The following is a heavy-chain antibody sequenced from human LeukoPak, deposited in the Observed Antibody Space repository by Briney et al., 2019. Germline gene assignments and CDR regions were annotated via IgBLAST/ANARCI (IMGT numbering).Heavy chain of an antibody. V-gene: IGHV3-43*01. CDR2: AGWAGGTT. CDR3: AKELDTMFFDY. CDR1: GFNFHRYT. D-gene: IGHD3-10*02. J-gene: IGHJ4*02. Sequence: GGSLRLSCATSGFNFHRYTIHWVRQAPGKGLEWVSLAGWAGGTTYYSDSVRGRFTISRDSGRNSVYLQMNSLTTDDTAFYFCAKELDTMFFDYWGQGALVTVSS.